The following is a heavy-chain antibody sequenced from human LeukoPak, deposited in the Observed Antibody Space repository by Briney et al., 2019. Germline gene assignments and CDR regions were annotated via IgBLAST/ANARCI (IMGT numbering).Heavy chain of an antibody. V-gene: IGHV1-3*01. CDR3: ARATIFGVPTYDY. D-gene: IGHD3-3*01. CDR2: INAGNGNT. Sequence: ASVTVSCKASGYTFTSYAMHWVRQAPGQRLEWMGWINAGNGNTKYSQKFQGRVTITRDTSASTAYMELSSLRSEDTAVYYCARATIFGVPTYDYWGQGTLVTVSS. J-gene: IGHJ4*02. CDR1: GYTFTSYA.